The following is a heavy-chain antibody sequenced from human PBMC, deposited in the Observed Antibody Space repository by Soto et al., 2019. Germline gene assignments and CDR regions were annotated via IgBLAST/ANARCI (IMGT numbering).Heavy chain of an antibody. CDR1: GFTFSSYG. Sequence: GGSLRLSCAASGFTFSSYGMHWVRQAPGKGLEWVAVISYDGSNKYYADSVKGRFTISRDNSKNTLYLQMNSLRAEDTAVYYCAKDLGSGSSGYYYFQHWGQGTLVTVSS. CDR2: ISYDGSNK. V-gene: IGHV3-30*18. J-gene: IGHJ1*01. D-gene: IGHD3-22*01. CDR3: AKDLGSGSSGYYYFQH.